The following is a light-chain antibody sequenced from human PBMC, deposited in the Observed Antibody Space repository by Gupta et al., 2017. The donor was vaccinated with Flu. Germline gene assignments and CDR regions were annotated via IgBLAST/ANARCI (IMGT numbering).Light chain of an antibody. CDR1: QSVGSN. V-gene: IGKV3-15*01. CDR3: QQYDDWPPYT. Sequence: EVVMTQSPATLSVALGERATLSCRASQSVGSNLAWYQQKPGQAPRLLIFGASVRAANVPATFSGRGSGADFTLTISSVQSEDSAIYYCQQYDDWPPYTFGQGTTVEI. CDR2: GAS. J-gene: IGKJ2*01.